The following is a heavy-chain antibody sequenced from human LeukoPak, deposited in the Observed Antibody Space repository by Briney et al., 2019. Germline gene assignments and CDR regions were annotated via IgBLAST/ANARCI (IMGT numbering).Heavy chain of an antibody. CDR1: GFTFTTYW. J-gene: IGHJ4*02. D-gene: IGHD3-10*01. CDR2: IKQDGTEK. V-gene: IGHV3-7*01. CDR3: AKVAHYYYGSESYYFFEH. Sequence: GGSLRPSCAASGFTFTTYWMSWVRQPPGKGLEWVANIKQDGTEKYYVDSVKGRFTISRDNAKNSLYLQMNSLRVEDTAIYYCAKVAHYYYGSESYYFFEHWGQGTPVTASS.